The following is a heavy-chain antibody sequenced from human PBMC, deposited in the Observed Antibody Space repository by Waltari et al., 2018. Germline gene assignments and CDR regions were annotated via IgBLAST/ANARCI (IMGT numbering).Heavy chain of an antibody. Sequence: QLQLQESGPGLVKPSETLSLTCTVSGGSISSSSYYWGWIRQPPGKGLEWIGSIYYSGSTYYNPSLKSRVTRSVDTSKNQFSLKLSSVTAADTAVYYCARAYSSSTGDPFDYWGQGTLVTVSS. V-gene: IGHV4-39*07. J-gene: IGHJ4*02. CDR3: ARAYSSSTGDPFDY. CDR2: IYYSGST. CDR1: GGSISSSSYY. D-gene: IGHD6-13*01.